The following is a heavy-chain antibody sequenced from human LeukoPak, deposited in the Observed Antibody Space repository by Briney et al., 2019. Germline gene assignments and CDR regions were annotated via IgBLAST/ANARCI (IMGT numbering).Heavy chain of an antibody. CDR2: IKQDGSEK. J-gene: IGHJ4*02. CDR1: GFTFSSYW. Sequence: PGGSLRLSCAASGFTFSSYWMGWVRQAPGKGLEWVANIKQDGSEKYYVDSVKGRFTISRDNAKNSLFLQMISLRAEDTALYFCAIDYGDYAYYVDYWGQGTLVSVSS. CDR3: AIDYGDYAYYVDY. D-gene: IGHD4-17*01. V-gene: IGHV3-7*01.